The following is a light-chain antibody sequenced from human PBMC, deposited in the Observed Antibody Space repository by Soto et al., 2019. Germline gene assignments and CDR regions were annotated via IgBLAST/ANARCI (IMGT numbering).Light chain of an antibody. J-gene: IGKJ2*01. CDR2: GAS. V-gene: IGKV3-20*01. CDR3: QQYSSSVMYT. CDR1: QIISSSY. Sequence: EIVLMQSPGTLSLSPGERATLSCRASQIISSSYLAWYQQKPGQAPRLLIYGASTRATGIPDRFSGSGSGTDFTLTISRLEPEDFAVYYCQQYSSSVMYTFGQGTKLEIK.